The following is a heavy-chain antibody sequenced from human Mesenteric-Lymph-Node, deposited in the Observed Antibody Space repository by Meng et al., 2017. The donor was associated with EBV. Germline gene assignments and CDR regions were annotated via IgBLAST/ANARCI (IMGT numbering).Heavy chain of an antibody. D-gene: IGHD4-17*01. Sequence: EVQLVESGGGLVKPGGSLRLSCAASGFSFSSYNMNWVRQAPGKGLEWVSCISSSSSHIYYADSVKRRFTISRDNAKNSLYLQMNNLRAEDTAIYYCAGDPGVDYWGQGTLVTVSS. CDR2: ISSSSSHI. J-gene: IGHJ4*02. V-gene: IGHV3-21*01. CDR1: GFSFSSYN. CDR3: AGDPGVDY.